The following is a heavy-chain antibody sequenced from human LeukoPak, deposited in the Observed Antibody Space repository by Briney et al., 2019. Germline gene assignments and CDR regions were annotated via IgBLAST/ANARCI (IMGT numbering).Heavy chain of an antibody. CDR2: ISGSGGST. D-gene: IGHD3-3*01. Sequence: PGGSLRLSCAASGFTLSSYAMSWVRQAPGKGLEWVSAISGSGGSTYYADSVKGRSTISRDNSKNTLYLQMNSLRAEDTAVYYCAKGTECYDFWSGYQHPYYFDYWGQGTLVTVSS. CDR3: AKGTECYDFWSGYQHPYYFDY. J-gene: IGHJ4*02. V-gene: IGHV3-23*01. CDR1: GFTLSSYA.